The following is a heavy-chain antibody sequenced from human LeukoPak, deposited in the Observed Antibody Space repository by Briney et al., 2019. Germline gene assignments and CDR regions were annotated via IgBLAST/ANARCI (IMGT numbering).Heavy chain of an antibody. CDR1: GGTFSSYA. D-gene: IGHD6-19*01. V-gene: IGHV1-69*04. CDR3: ARDRSEPYSSGWYQDYYCGMDV. J-gene: IGHJ6*02. Sequence: GASVKVSCTASGGTFSSYAISWVRQAPGQGLEWMGRIIPILGIANYAQKFQGRVTITADKSTSTAYMELSSLRSEDTAVYYCARDRSEPYSSGWYQDYYCGMDVWGQGTTVTVSS. CDR2: IIPILGIA.